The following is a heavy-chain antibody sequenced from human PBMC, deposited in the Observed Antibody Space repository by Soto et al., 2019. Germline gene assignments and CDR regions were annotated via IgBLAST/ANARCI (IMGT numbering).Heavy chain of an antibody. J-gene: IGHJ5*02. CDR1: GGSISSGGYY. CDR2: IYYSGST. D-gene: IGHD6-13*01. V-gene: IGHV4-31*03. Sequence: SETLSLTCTVSGGSISSGGYYWSWIRQHPGKGLEWIGYIYYSGSTYYNPSLKSRVTISVDTSKNQFSLKLSSVTAADTAVYYCARGIGQQQLVGRHNWFDPWGQGTLVTVSS. CDR3: ARGIGQQQLVGRHNWFDP.